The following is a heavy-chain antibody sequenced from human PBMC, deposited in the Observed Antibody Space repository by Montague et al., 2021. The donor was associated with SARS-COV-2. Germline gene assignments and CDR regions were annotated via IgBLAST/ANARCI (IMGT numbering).Heavy chain of an antibody. CDR2: IYASGST. CDR3: ARDLSSTWSYWFDP. Sequence: TLSLTCTVPGGYISSGSYYWSWIRQPAGRGMERIGRIYASGSTKYNPSLKSRVTISVDTSKNQFSLKVSSVTAADTAVYYCARDLSSTWSYWFDPWGQGTLVTVSS. CDR1: GGYISSGSYY. J-gene: IGHJ5*02. V-gene: IGHV4-61*02. D-gene: IGHD6-13*01.